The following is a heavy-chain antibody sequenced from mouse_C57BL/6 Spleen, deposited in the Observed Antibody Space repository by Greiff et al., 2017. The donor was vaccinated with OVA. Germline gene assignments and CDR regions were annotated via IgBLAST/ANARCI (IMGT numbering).Heavy chain of an antibody. CDR2: ISGGGGNT. D-gene: IGHD4-1*01. J-gene: IGHJ4*01. CDR1: GFTFSSYT. V-gene: IGHV5-9*04. CDR3: ARGLGRGYAMDY. Sequence: EVQLQESGGGLVKPGGSLKLSCAASGFTFSSYTMSWVRQTPEKRLEWVATISGGGGNTYYPDSVKGRFTISRDNAKNTLYLQMSSLRSEDTAVYYCARGLGRGYAMDYWGQGTSVTVSS.